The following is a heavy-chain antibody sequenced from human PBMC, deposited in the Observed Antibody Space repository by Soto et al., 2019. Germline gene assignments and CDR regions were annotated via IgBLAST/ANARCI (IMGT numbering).Heavy chain of an antibody. J-gene: IGHJ4*02. D-gene: IGHD5-12*01. CDR1: GFTFSTYG. Sequence: QVQLVESGGGVVQPGRSLRLSCAASGFTFSTYGMHWVRQAPGKGLEWVAVIWYDGSNQYYADSVKGRFTISRDNSKNMLYLQMNSLRAEDTAVYYCARCGTRVGYSGYAPYYFDYWGQGTLVTVSS. V-gene: IGHV3-33*01. CDR3: ARCGTRVGYSGYAPYYFDY. CDR2: IWYDGSNQ.